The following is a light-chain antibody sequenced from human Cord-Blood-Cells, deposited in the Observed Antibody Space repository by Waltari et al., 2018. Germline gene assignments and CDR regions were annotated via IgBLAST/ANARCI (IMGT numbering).Light chain of an antibody. J-gene: IGLJ3*02. CDR3: NARDSSGNHWV. V-gene: IGLV3-19*01. CDR2: GKN. CDR1: SLRSYY. Sequence: SSELTQDPAVSVALGQTVRITCQGDSLRSYYASWYQQKPGQAPVLVIYGKNNRPAGSPARFSGSSSGNTASLTITGAQAEDEADDYCNARDSSGNHWVFGGGTKLTVL.